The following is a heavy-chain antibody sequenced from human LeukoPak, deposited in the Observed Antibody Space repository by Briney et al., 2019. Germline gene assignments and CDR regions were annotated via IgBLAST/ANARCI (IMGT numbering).Heavy chain of an antibody. CDR2: ISSSSSTI. D-gene: IGHD3-22*01. V-gene: IGHV3-48*01. CDR3: ARDTSYDSGAFDI. Sequence: PGGSLRLSSAASGFTFSSYGMNWVRQAPGKGLEWVSYISSSSSTIYCADSVKVRFTISRDNAKNSLYLQMNSLRAEDTAVYYCARDTSYDSGAFDIWGQGTMVTVSS. J-gene: IGHJ3*02. CDR1: GFTFSSYG.